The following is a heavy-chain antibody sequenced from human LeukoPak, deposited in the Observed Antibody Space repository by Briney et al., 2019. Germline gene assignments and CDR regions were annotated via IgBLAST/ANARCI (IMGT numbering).Heavy chain of an antibody. D-gene: IGHD1-14*01. CDR3: ARDLKFSG. V-gene: IGHV3-21*01. J-gene: IGHJ4*02. CDR1: GFTFSSYS. Sequence: PGGSLRLSCAASGFTFSSYSMNWVRQAPGKGLEWVSFISSSSNYIYYADSVKGRFTISRDNANNSLYLQMNSLRAEDTAVYYCARDLKFSGGGQGALVTVSS. CDR2: ISSSSNYI.